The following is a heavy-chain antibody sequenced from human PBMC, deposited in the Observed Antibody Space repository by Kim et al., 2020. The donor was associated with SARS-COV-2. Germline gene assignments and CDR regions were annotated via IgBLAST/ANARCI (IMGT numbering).Heavy chain of an antibody. J-gene: IGHJ6*03. D-gene: IGHD3-3*01. CDR3: AKDRWVTIFGVGRGYMDV. CDR1: GFTFSSYA. CDR2: ISGSGGST. Sequence: GGSLRLSCAASGFTFSSYAMSWVRQAPGKGLEWVSAISGSGGSTYYADSVKGRFTISRDNSKNTLYLQMNSLRAGDTAVYYCAKDRWVTIFGVGRGYMDVWGKGTTVTVSS. V-gene: IGHV3-23*01.